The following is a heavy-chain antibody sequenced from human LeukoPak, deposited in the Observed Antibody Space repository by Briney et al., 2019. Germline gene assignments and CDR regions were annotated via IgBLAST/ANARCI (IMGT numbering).Heavy chain of an antibody. J-gene: IGHJ4*02. CDR3: ARRARFGESLPEEIDY. V-gene: IGHV4-34*01. CDR2: INHSGST. CDR1: GGSFSGYY. D-gene: IGHD3-10*01. Sequence: PSETLSLTCAVYGGSFSGYYWSWIRQPPGKGLEWIGEINHSGSTNYNPSLKSRVTISVDTSKNQFSLKLSSVTAADTAVYYCARRARFGESLPEEIDYWGQGTLVTVSS.